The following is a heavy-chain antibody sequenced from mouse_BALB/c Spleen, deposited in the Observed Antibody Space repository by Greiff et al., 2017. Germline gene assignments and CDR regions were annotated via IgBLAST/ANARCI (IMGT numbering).Heavy chain of an antibody. D-gene: IGHD1-1*01. CDR1: GFTFTDYY. V-gene: IGHV7-3*02. Sequence: EVKLMESGGGLVQPGGSLRLSCATSGFTFTDYYMSWVRQPPGKALEWLGFIRNKANGYTTEYSASVKGRFTISRDNSQSILYLQMNTLRAEDSATYYCARDLYGRYAMDYWGQGTSVTVSS. CDR3: ARDLYGRYAMDY. J-gene: IGHJ4*01. CDR2: IRNKANGYTT.